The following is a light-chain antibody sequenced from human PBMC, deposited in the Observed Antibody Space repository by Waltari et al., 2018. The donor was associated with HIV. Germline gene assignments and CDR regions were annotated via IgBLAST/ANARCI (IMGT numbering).Light chain of an antibody. Sequence: QSALTQPRSVSGSPGQSATIACTGSSSDVGTYNYVTWYQQHPGKVPKLMIYDVSKRPSGVPDRFSGSKSGNTASLTISGLQADDEADYYCCSYAGNYTWVFGGGTKVTVL. J-gene: IGLJ2*01. CDR3: CSYAGNYTWV. V-gene: IGLV2-11*01. CDR2: DVS. CDR1: SSDVGTYNY.